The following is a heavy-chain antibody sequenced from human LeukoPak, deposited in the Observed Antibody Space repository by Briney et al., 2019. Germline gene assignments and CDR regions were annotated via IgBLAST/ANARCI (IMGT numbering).Heavy chain of an antibody. CDR2: IKGSDESK. Sequence: GGSLRLSCAASGFIFNTYAMSWVRQAPGKGLEWVSTIKGSDESKQYEDSVQGRFTISRDNAVYTVYLQMDSLRGDDTAVYYCAKDRISYTTSPGELSHWGQGTLVIVSS. CDR1: GFIFNTYA. D-gene: IGHD3-10*01. CDR3: AKDRISYTTSPGELSH. V-gene: IGHV3-23*01. J-gene: IGHJ4*02.